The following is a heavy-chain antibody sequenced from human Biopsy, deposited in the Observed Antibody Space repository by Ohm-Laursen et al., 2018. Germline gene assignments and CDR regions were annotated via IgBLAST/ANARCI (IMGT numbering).Heavy chain of an antibody. CDR1: GYNFTAYY. J-gene: IGHJ3*01. V-gene: IGHV1-2*02. Sequence: GSSVKVSCKASGYNFTAYYMQWVRQAPGQGLEWMGWINPNNGGTNYAHKFQGRVTMTRDTSISTAYMHLSGLTSGDTAVYYCARLAYSEYRRDPLDVWGQGTMVTVSS. CDR3: ARLAYSEYRRDPLDV. D-gene: IGHD5-18*01. CDR2: INPNNGGT.